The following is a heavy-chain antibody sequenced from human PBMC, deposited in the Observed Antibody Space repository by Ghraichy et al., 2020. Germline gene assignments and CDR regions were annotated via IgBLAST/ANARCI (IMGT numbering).Heavy chain of an antibody. CDR3: ARDYDISTGSWYFDS. CDR1: GYIFTSFA. Sequence: ASVKVSCKASGYIFTSFAMNWVRQAPGQGLEWMGWINTNTGNPTYEQGFTGRFVFSLDTSVSTAYLEISSLKAEDTAVYYCARDYDISTGSWYFDSWGQGPLVTVSS. V-gene: IGHV7-4-1*02. D-gene: IGHD3-9*01. CDR2: INTNTGNP. J-gene: IGHJ4*02.